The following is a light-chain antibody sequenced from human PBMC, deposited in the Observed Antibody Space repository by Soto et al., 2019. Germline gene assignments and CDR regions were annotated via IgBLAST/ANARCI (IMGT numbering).Light chain of an antibody. CDR1: QSISSW. CDR2: DAS. CDR3: QQYNSYTWT. Sequence: DIQMPQSPSTLSSSVGYRVTISCLASQSISSWLAWYQQKPGKAPKLLIYDASSLESGVPSRFSGSGSGTEFTLTISSLQPDDFATYYCQQYNSYTWTFGQGTKVDIK. J-gene: IGKJ1*01. V-gene: IGKV1-5*01.